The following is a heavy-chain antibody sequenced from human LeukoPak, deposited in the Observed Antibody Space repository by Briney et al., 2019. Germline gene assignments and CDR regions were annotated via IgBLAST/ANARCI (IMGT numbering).Heavy chain of an antibody. Sequence: SVKVSCKASGGTFSSYAISWVRQAPGQGLEWMGRIIPILGIANYAQKFQGRVTITADKSTSTAYMELSSLRSEDTAVYYCAKENLVIAAAGTMFDPWGQGTLVTVSS. V-gene: IGHV1-69*04. CDR3: AKENLVIAAAGTMFDP. D-gene: IGHD6-13*01. CDR1: GGTFSSYA. CDR2: IIPILGIA. J-gene: IGHJ5*02.